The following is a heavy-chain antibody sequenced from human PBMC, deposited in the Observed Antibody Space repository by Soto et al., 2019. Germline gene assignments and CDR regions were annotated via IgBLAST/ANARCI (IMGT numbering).Heavy chain of an antibody. V-gene: IGHV1-46*01. CDR1: GYTFTSYY. CDR2: INPSGGST. Sequence: ASVKVSCKASGYTFTSYYMHWVRQAPGQGLEWMGIINPSGGSTSYAQKFQGRVTITRDTSTSTVYMELSSLRSEDTAVYYCARARETAAAGNDDWFDPWGQGTLVTVSS. CDR3: ARARETAAAGNDDWFDP. D-gene: IGHD6-13*01. J-gene: IGHJ5*02.